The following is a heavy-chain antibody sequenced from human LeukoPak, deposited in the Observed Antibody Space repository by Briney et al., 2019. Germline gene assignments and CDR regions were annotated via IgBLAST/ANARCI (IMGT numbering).Heavy chain of an antibody. D-gene: IGHD3-16*01. CDR2: IKQDGSEK. J-gene: IGHJ3*02. Sequence: GGSLRLSCAASGFTFSSYWMSWVRQAPGKGLEWVANIKQDGSEKYYVDSVKGRFTISRDNAKNSLYLQMNSLRADDTAVYYCAGDLGQGGDDAFDIWGQGTMVTVSS. CDR3: AGDLGQGGDDAFDI. CDR1: GFTFSSYW. V-gene: IGHV3-7*03.